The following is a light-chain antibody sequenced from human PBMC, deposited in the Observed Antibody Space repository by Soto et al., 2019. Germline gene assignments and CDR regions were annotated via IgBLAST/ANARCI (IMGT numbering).Light chain of an antibody. J-gene: IGLJ2*01. CDR3: AAWDDSLNVVV. Sequence: QSVLTQRPSASGTPGQRVTISCSGGSSNIGINTVNWYQQLPGTAPKLLIYSNNQRPSGVPDRFSGSKSGTSASLAISGLQSEDEADYYCAAWDDSLNVVVFGGGTKLTVL. CDR1: SSNIGINT. CDR2: SNN. V-gene: IGLV1-44*01.